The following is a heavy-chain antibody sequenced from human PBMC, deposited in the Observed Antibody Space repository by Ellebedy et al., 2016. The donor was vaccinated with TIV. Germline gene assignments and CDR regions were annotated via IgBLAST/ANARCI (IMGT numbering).Heavy chain of an antibody. CDR2: ISYDGSNK. V-gene: IGHV3-30*03. CDR3: ARDQIGSWPFDY. J-gene: IGHJ4*02. CDR1: GFTFSSYG. D-gene: IGHD6-13*01. Sequence: GGSLRLSCAASGFTFSSYGMHWVRQAPGKGLEWVAVISYDGSNKYYADSVKGRFTISRDNAKNSLYLQMNSLRAEDTAVYYCARDQIGSWPFDYWGQGTLVTVSS.